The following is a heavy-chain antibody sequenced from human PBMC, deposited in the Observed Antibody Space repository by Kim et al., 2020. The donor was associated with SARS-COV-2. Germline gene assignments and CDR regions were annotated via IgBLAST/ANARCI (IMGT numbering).Heavy chain of an antibody. J-gene: IGHJ3*02. CDR1: GGSISSSSYY. D-gene: IGHD3-10*01. CDR3: AKHQAAVRGGDAFDI. CDR2: IYYSGST. Sequence: SETLSLTCTVSGGSISSSSYYWGWIRQPPGKGLEWIGSIYYSGSTYYNPSLKSRVTISVDTSKNQFSLKLSSVTAADTAVYYCAKHQAAVRGGDAFDIWGQGTMVTVSS. V-gene: IGHV4-39*01.